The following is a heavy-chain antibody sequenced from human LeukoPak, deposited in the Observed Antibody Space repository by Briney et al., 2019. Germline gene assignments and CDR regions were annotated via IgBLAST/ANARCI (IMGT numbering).Heavy chain of an antibody. CDR2: INAGNGNT. V-gene: IGHV1-3*01. CDR3: ARVYGSSGYYWFDY. Sequence: ASVKVSCKASGGTFSSYAISWVRQAPGQRLEWMGWINAGNGNTKYSQKFQGRVTITRDTSASTAYMELSSLRSEDTAVYYCARVYGSSGYYWFDYWGQGTLVTVSS. CDR1: GGTFSSYA. J-gene: IGHJ4*02. D-gene: IGHD3-22*01.